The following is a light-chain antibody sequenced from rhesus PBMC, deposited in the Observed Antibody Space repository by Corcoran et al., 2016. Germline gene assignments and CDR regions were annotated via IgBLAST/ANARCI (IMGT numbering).Light chain of an antibody. J-gene: IGKJ1*01. V-gene: IGKV1-18*01. Sequence: DIQMTQSPSSLSASVGDKVTITCRASQGISSWLAWYQQKPGKAPNLLIYKASSLQSGIPSRFSGSGSGTDYTLTISSRQPEDFATYYCQQGYNTPRTFGQGTKVEIK. CDR1: QGISSW. CDR2: KAS. CDR3: QQGYNTPRT.